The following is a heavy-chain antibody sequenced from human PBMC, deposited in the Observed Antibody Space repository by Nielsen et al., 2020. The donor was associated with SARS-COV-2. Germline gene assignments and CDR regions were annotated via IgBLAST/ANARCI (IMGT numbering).Heavy chain of an antibody. CDR1: GGSISSGGYY. D-gene: IGHD3-3*01. CDR2: IYYSGST. Sequence: SETLSLTCTVSGGSISSGGYYWSWIRQHPGKGLEWIGYIYYSGSTYYNPSLKSRVTISVDTSKNQFSLKLSSVTAADTAVYYCARSGYYDFWSGYYPFDYWGQGTLVTVSS. CDR3: ARSGYYDFWSGYYPFDY. J-gene: IGHJ4*02. V-gene: IGHV4-31*03.